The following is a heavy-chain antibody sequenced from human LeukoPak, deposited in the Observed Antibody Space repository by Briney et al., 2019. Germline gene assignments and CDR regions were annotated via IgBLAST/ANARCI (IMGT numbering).Heavy chain of an antibody. J-gene: IGHJ4*02. Sequence: GGSLRLSCAASGFTFSTYGMSWVRQSPGKGLEWVSGISGSGGSTYHADSVKGRFTISRDNSKNTLYLQMNSLRADDTAVYYCAKLDWGGSRYGYFDSWGQGTLVTVSS. D-gene: IGHD5-18*01. CDR3: AKLDWGGSRYGYFDS. CDR2: ISGSGGST. CDR1: GFTFSTYG. V-gene: IGHV3-23*01.